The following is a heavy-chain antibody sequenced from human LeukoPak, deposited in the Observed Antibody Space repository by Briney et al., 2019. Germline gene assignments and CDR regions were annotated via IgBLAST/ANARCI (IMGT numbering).Heavy chain of an antibody. D-gene: IGHD1-26*01. Sequence: GGSLRLSCAASGFTFSRYWMSWVRQAPGGGLEWVANIKHDGSQKYYVDSVKGRITISRDNAKNSLYLQMNSLRAEDTDVYYCAREGAYSGSYFDYWGQGTLVTVSS. V-gene: IGHV3-7*05. CDR1: GFTFSRYW. CDR3: AREGAYSGSYFDY. J-gene: IGHJ4*02. CDR2: IKHDGSQK.